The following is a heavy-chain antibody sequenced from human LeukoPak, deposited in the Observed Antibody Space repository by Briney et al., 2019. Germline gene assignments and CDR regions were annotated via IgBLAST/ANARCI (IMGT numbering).Heavy chain of an antibody. CDR3: ARDLRSSGNWFDP. J-gene: IGHJ5*02. CDR2: INPNSGGT. V-gene: IGHV1-2*02. Sequence: ASVKVSCKASGYTFTGYYMHWVRQAPGQGLEWMGWINPNSGGTNYAQKFQGRVTMTRDTSISTACMELSRLRSDDTAVYYCARDLRSSGNWFDPWGQGTLVTVSS. D-gene: IGHD6-25*01. CDR1: GYTFTGYY.